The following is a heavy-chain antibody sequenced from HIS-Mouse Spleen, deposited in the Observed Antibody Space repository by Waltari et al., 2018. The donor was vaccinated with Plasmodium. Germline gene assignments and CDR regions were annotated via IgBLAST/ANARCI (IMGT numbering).Heavy chain of an antibody. CDR2: INHSGST. Sequence: QVQLQQWGAGLLTPSETLSLTCAVYGGSFSGYYWSWIRQPPGKGLEWIGEINHSGSTNYNPSLKSRVTISVDTSKNQFPLKLSSVTAADTAVYYCARRAGSGSGDAFDIWGQGTMVTVSS. V-gene: IGHV4-34*01. CDR3: ARRAGSGSGDAFDI. CDR1: GGSFSGYY. J-gene: IGHJ3*02. D-gene: IGHD1-26*01.